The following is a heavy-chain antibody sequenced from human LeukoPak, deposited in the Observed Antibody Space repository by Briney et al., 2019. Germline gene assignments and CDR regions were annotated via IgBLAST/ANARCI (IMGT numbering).Heavy chain of an antibody. Sequence: GSLRLSCAASGFTVSSNYMSWVRQAPGQGLEWVSVIYSGGSGGSTYYADSVKSRFTISRDNSKNTLYLQMNSLRAEDTAVYYCARDSGSYYDAFDIWGQGTMVTVSS. J-gene: IGHJ3*02. D-gene: IGHD1-26*01. V-gene: IGHV3-53*01. CDR1: GFTVSSNY. CDR3: ARDSGSYYDAFDI. CDR2: IYSGGSGGST.